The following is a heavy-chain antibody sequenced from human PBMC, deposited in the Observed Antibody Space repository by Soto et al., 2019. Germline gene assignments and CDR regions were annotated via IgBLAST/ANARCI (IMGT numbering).Heavy chain of an antibody. CDR1: GGTFSSYA. D-gene: IGHD5-18*01. J-gene: IGHJ4*02. CDR2: LIPIFGTA. V-gene: IGHV1-69*01. Sequence: QVQLVQSGAEVKKPGSSVKVSCKASGGTFSSYAISWVRQAPGQGLEWMGGLIPIFGTANYAQKFQGRVTITAHESTSTAYMELSSLRSADTDVYYCAIGEGGYSYGSFDYWGQGTLVTVSS. CDR3: AIGEGGYSYGSFDY.